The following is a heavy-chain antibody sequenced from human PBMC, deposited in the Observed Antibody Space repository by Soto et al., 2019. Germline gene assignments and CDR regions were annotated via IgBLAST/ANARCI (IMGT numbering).Heavy chain of an antibody. CDR2: IDPSDSYT. D-gene: IGHD4-17*01. Sequence: GEPLKISGKGSGYSFSTYWISWLRQMPGKGLERMGRIDPSDSYTNYSPSFQGHVTISADKSISTAYLQWSSLKASDTAIYYCARHRKHGDFYLYSSSSGMDVWGQRT. CDR1: GYSFSTYW. CDR3: ARHRKHGDFYLYSSSSGMDV. V-gene: IGHV5-10-1*01. J-gene: IGHJ6*02.